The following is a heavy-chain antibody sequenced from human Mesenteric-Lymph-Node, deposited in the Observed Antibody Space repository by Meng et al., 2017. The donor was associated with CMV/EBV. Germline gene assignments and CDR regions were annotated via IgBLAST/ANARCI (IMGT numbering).Heavy chain of an antibody. D-gene: IGHD3-3*01. V-gene: IGHV3-21*01. CDR2: ISSSSSYI. J-gene: IGHJ6*02. CDR1: GFTFSSYS. CDR3: ARGGYDFWSGYYGMDV. Sequence: GGSLRLSCAASGFTFSSYSMNWVRQAPGKGLEWVSSISSSSSYIYYADSVKGRFTISRDNAKNSLYLQMNSLTAEDTAVYYCARGGYDFWSGYYGMDVWGQGITVTVSS.